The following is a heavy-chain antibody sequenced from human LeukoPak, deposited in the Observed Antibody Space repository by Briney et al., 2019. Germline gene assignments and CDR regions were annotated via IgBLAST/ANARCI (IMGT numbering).Heavy chain of an antibody. CDR3: ARVNGDYAFDY. CDR1: GDSITGHY. Sequence: KPSETLSLTCSVSGDSITGHYLTWIRQPPGKGLEWIGYIYYSGSTNYNPSLKSRVTISVDTSKNQFSLKLSSVTAADTAVYYCARVNGDYAFDYWGQGTLVTVSS. J-gene: IGHJ4*02. D-gene: IGHD4-17*01. V-gene: IGHV4-59*11. CDR2: IYYSGST.